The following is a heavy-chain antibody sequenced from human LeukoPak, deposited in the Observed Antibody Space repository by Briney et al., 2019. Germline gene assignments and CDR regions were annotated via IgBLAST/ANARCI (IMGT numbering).Heavy chain of an antibody. V-gene: IGHV3-21*01. J-gene: IGHJ4*02. D-gene: IGHD4-17*01. CDR2: ISSSSSYI. CDR1: GFTFSSYG. CDR3: ARDKHYGDYFDY. Sequence: GGSLRLSCAASGFTFSSYGMHWVRQAPGKGLEWVSSISSSSSYIYYADSVKGRFTISRDNAKNSLYLQMNSLRAEDTAVYYCARDKHYGDYFDYWGQETLVTVSS.